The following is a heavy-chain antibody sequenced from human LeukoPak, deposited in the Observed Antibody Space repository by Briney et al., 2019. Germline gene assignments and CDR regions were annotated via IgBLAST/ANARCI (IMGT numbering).Heavy chain of an antibody. CDR2: ISYDGSNK. D-gene: IGHD4-17*01. CDR3: AKTGAYGDYLFDY. CDR1: GFTFSSYA. V-gene: IGHV3-30-3*02. Sequence: GGSLRLSCAASGFTFSSYAMHWVRQAPGKGLEWVAVISYDGSNKYYADSVKGRFTISRDNSKNTLYLQMNSLRAEDTAVYYCAKTGAYGDYLFDYWGQGTLVTVSS. J-gene: IGHJ4*02.